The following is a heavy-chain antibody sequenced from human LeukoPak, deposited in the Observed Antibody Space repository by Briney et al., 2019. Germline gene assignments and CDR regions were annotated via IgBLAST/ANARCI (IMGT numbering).Heavy chain of an antibody. D-gene: IGHD3-9*01. CDR1: DGSISSYY. J-gene: IGHJ4*02. Sequence: SETLSLTCTVSDGSISSYYWSWIRQHPGKGLEWIGYIYYSGSTYYNPSLKSRVTISVDTSKNQFSLKLSSVTAADTAVYYCARGLLLRYFDWLSYYFDYWGQGTLVTVSS. CDR3: ARGLLLRYFDWLSYYFDY. CDR2: IYYSGST. V-gene: IGHV4-59*06.